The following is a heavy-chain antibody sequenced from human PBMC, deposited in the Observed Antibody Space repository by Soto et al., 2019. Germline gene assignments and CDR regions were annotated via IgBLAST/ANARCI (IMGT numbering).Heavy chain of an antibody. CDR3: ARHYDSSGYNYYGMDV. D-gene: IGHD3-22*01. Sequence: CEPLMIHYRISGYSFTHYWIRWVSQMPGKGLEWMGIIYPGDSDTRYSPSFQGQVTISADKSISTAYLQWSSLKASDTATYYCARHYDSSGYNYYGMDVWGQGTTVTVSS. J-gene: IGHJ6*02. CDR2: IYPGDSDT. V-gene: IGHV5-51*01. CDR1: GYSFTHYW.